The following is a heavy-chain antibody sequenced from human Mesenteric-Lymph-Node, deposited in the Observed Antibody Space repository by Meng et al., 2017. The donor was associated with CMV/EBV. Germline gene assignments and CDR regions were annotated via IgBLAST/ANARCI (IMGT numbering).Heavy chain of an antibody. V-gene: IGHV3-21*01. CDR3: ARGPSITIFGVVPHFDY. CDR1: GLTFSPYS. CDR2: ISGTSAYI. D-gene: IGHD3-3*01. Sequence: GESLMISCAASGLTFSPYSMTWVRQAPGKGLEWVSSISGTSAYIYYADSVKGRFTVSRDNAKNSLYLQVSSLRAEDTAVYYCARGPSITIFGVVPHFDYWGQGTLVTVSS. J-gene: IGHJ4*02.